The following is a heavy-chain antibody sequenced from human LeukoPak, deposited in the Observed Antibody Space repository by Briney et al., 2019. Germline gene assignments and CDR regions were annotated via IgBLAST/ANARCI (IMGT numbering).Heavy chain of an antibody. V-gene: IGHV1-2*02. Sequence: GASVKVSCKASGYTFSGYYMYWVRQAPGQGLEWMGWINPNNGGTNYAQKFQGRVTMTRDTSTTTGYMELSRLRSDDTAVYYCARIPRGRYEAYWGQGTLVTVSS. CDR2: INPNNGGT. J-gene: IGHJ4*02. CDR3: ARIPRGRYEAY. CDR1: GYTFSGYY. D-gene: IGHD1-26*01.